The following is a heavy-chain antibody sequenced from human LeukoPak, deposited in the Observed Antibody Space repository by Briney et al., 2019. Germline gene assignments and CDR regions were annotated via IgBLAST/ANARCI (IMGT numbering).Heavy chain of an antibody. Sequence: PSETLSLTCTVSGGSISSYYWSWIRQPPGKGLEWIGYIYYSGSTYYNPSLKSRVTISVDTSKNQFSLKLSSVTAADTAVYYCARVYCSSTSCYKRSLWFDPWGQGTLVTVSS. CDR3: ARVYCSSTSCYKRSLWFDP. J-gene: IGHJ5*02. D-gene: IGHD2-2*02. CDR2: IYYSGST. CDR1: GGSISSYY. V-gene: IGHV4-59*12.